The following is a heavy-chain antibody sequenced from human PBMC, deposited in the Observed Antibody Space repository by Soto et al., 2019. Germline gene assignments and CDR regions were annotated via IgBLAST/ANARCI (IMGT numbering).Heavy chain of an antibody. CDR3: AREYGYGYYDYYYGMDV. D-gene: IGHD5-12*01. J-gene: IGHJ6*02. V-gene: IGHV3-48*01. CDR1: GFTFSSYS. CDR2: ISSSSSTI. Sequence: GGSLRLSCAASGFTFSSYSMNWVRQAPGKGLEWVSSISSSSSTIYYADSVKGRFTISRDNAKNSLYLRMNSLRAEDTAVYYCAREYGYGYYDYYYGMDVWGQGTTVTVSS.